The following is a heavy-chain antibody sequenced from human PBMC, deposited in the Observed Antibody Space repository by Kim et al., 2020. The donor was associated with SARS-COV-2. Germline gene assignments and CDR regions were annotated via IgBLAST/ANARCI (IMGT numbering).Heavy chain of an antibody. Sequence: ASVKVSCKASGYTFTGYYMHWVRQAPGQGLEWMGWINPNSGGTNYAQKFQGRVTMTRDTSISTAYMELSRLRSDDTAVYYCAREAPQIQLWFRDAFDIWGQGTMVTVSS. V-gene: IGHV1-2*02. D-gene: IGHD5-18*01. CDR1: GYTFTGYY. CDR2: INPNSGGT. CDR3: AREAPQIQLWFRDAFDI. J-gene: IGHJ3*02.